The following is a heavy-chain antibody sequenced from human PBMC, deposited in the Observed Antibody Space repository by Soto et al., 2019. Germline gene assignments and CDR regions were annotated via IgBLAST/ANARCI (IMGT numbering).Heavy chain of an antibody. Sequence: TLSLTCTVSGGSISSGGYYWSWIRQHPGKGLEWIGYIYYSGGTYYNPSLKSRVTISVDTSKNQSSLKLSSVTAADTAVYYCARGTVVTPIDYWGQGTLVTVSS. CDR1: GGSISSGGYY. CDR3: ARGTVVTPIDY. J-gene: IGHJ4*02. V-gene: IGHV4-31*03. CDR2: IYYSGGT. D-gene: IGHD2-21*02.